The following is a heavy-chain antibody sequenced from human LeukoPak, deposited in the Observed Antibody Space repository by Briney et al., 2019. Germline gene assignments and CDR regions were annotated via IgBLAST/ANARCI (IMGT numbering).Heavy chain of an antibody. Sequence: PGGSLRLSCAASGFTFRGYGMSWVRQAPGKGLEWVSAIRGSGATTYYADSVKGRFTISRDNSRTTLYLLMNSLRAEDTAVYYCAKDAAANVDYPYYFDYWGQGALVTVSS. CDR2: IRGSGATT. J-gene: IGHJ4*02. V-gene: IGHV3-23*01. CDR3: AKDAAANVDYPYYFDY. CDR1: GFTFRGYG. D-gene: IGHD4-11*01.